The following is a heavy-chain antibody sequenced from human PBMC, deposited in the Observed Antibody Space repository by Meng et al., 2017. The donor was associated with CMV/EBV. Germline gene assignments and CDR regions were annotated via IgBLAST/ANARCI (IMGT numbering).Heavy chain of an antibody. CDR2: ISAYNGNT. CDR1: GYTFTSYG. Sequence: ASVKVSCKASGYTFTSYGISWVRQAPGQGLEWMGWISAYNGNTNYAQKLQGRVTMTTDTSTSTAYMELRSLRSDDTAVYYCAREGLARHCSSTSCPRDYYYGMDVSGQGTTVTVSS. V-gene: IGHV1-18*01. D-gene: IGHD2-2*01. J-gene: IGHJ6*02. CDR3: AREGLARHCSSTSCPRDYYYGMDV.